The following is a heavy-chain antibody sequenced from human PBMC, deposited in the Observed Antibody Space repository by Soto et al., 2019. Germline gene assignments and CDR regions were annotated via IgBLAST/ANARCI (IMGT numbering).Heavy chain of an antibody. CDR3: ARATVVGATDDL. D-gene: IGHD4-17*01. CDR1: GFAFRSYN. J-gene: IGHJ4*02. Sequence: EVQLVESGGGLVKPGGSLTLSCAASGFAFRSYNMNWVRQAPGKGLEWVASISSGSSNIYSADSVKGRFTISRDNAKNSLFLPKGSLRGEDSAVYYGARATVVGATDDLWGPRTLVTVS. CDR2: ISSGSSNI. V-gene: IGHV3-21*01.